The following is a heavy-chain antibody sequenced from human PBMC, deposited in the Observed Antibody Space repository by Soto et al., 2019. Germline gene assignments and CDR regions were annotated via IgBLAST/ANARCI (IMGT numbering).Heavy chain of an antibody. CDR2: IYYSGST. Sequence: ETLSLTCTVSGGSISSSSYYWGWIRQPPGKGLEWIGSIYYSGSTYYNPSLKSRVTISVDTSKNQFSLKLSSVTAADTAVYYCARRSFTMVRGVINWYFDLWGRGTLVTVSS. V-gene: IGHV4-39*01. CDR1: GGSISSSSYY. J-gene: IGHJ2*01. CDR3: ARRSFTMVRGVINWYFDL. D-gene: IGHD3-10*01.